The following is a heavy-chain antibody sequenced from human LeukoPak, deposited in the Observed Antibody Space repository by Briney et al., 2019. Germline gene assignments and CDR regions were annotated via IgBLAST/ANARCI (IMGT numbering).Heavy chain of an antibody. Sequence: SETLSLTCTVSGGSVIRYTWSWVRQPPGKGLEWVAHIYFSERTNNNPSLQSRVTIPLHETKNQSPLMFTSVASAHTAVSYIKRGIVGTNHDAFDIWGQGTMVTVSS. D-gene: IGHD1-7*01. CDR1: GGSVIRYT. J-gene: IGHJ3*02. V-gene: IGHV4-59*02. CDR2: IYFSERT. CDR3: KRGIVGTNHDAFDI.